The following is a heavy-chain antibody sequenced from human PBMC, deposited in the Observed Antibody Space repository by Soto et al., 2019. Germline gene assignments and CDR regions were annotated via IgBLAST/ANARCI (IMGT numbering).Heavy chain of an antibody. V-gene: IGHV4-4*02. Sequence: QVHLQESGPGLVKPSGTLSLTCDVSGDSISSSLWWSWVRQTPGKGLEWIGEIYHSGSINYNPSLKSRVTISADRSKNQFSLTLTAVTAADTAVYYCATSQLVEYFDNWGQGTLVTVSS. D-gene: IGHD1-1*01. CDR2: IYHSGSI. CDR3: ATSQLVEYFDN. J-gene: IGHJ4*02. CDR1: GDSISSSLW.